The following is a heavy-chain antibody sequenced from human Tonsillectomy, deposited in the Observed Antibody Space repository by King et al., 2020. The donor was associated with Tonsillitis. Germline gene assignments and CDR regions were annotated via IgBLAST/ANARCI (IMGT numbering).Heavy chain of an antibody. V-gene: IGHV1-58*01. D-gene: IGHD1-1*01. CDR2: IVVGSGNT. CDR1: GFTFTSSA. J-gene: IGHJ4*02. CDR3: AAENDLGGFDY. Sequence: QLVQSGPEVKKPGTSVKVSCEASGFTFTSSAVQWVRQARGQRLEWIGWIVVGSGNTNYAQKFQERVTITRDMSTSTAYMELSSLRSEDTAVYYCAAENDLGGFDYWGQGTLVTVSS.